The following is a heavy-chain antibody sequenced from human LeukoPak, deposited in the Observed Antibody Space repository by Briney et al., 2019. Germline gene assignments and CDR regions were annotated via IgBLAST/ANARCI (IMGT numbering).Heavy chain of an antibody. D-gene: IGHD5-12*01. CDR3: ARVYSGYDTYYFDY. Sequence: GGSLRLSRAASGFTFSSYAMHWVRQAPGKGLEYVSAISSNGGSTYYANSVKGRFTISRDNSKNTLYLQMGSLRAEDMAVYYCARVYSGYDTYYFDYWGQGTLVTVSS. CDR2: ISSNGGST. CDR1: GFTFSSYA. J-gene: IGHJ4*02. V-gene: IGHV3-64*01.